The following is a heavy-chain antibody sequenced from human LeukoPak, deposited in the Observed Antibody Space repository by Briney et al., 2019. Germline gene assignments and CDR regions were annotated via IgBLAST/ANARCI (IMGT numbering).Heavy chain of an antibody. V-gene: IGHV3-33*06. CDR3: AKNYDFWSGYYTRRPVDY. Sequence: GGSLRLSCAASGFTFSSYGIHWVRQAPGKGLEWVAVIWYDGSNKYYGDSVKGRFTISRDNSKNTLYLQMNSLRAEDTAVYYCAKNYDFWSGYYTRRPVDYWGQGTLVTVSS. CDR1: GFTFSSYG. J-gene: IGHJ4*02. D-gene: IGHD3-3*01. CDR2: IWYDGSNK.